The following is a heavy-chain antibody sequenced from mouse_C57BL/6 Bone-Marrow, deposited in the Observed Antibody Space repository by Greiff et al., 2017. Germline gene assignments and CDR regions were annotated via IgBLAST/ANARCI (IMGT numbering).Heavy chain of an antibody. D-gene: IGHD1-1*01. CDR2: IDPETGGT. CDR3: TRRGSSYNY. V-gene: IGHV1-15*01. J-gene: IGHJ2*01. CDR1: GYTFTDYE. Sequence: QVQLQQSGAELVRPGASVTLSCKASGYTFTDYEMHWVKQTPVHGLEWIGAIDPETGGTAYNQKFKGKAILTADKSSSTAYMELRSLTSEDSAGYCCTRRGSSYNYWGQGTTLTVSS.